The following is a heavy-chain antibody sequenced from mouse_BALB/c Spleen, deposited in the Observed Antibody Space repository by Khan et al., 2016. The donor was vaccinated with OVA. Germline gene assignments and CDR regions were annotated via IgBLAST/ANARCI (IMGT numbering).Heavy chain of an antibody. D-gene: IGHD2-2*01. CDR2: ISYSGST. CDR1: GDSITSGY. J-gene: IGHJ2*01. V-gene: IGHV3-8*02. Sequence: EVQLQESGPSLVKPSQTLSLTCSVTGDSITSGYWNWIRKFPGNKLEYMGYISYSGSTYYNPSLKSRISITRDTSKNQYYLRLNSVTPEDTATYYCARSLGLRRGPGYFDYWGQGTTLTVSS. CDR3: ARSLGLRRGPGYFDY.